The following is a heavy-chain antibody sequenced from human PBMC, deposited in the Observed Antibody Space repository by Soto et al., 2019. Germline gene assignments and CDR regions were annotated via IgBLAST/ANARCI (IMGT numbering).Heavy chain of an antibody. V-gene: IGHV3-9*01. CDR2: ISWNSGSI. CDR1: GFTFDDYA. Sequence: EVQLVESGGGLVQPGRSLRLSCAASGFTFDDYAMHWVRQAPGKGLEWVSGISWNSGSIGYADSVKGRFTISRDNAKNSLYLQMNSLRAEDTALYYCAKDISGSGSFEAFDIWGQGTMVTVSS. J-gene: IGHJ3*02. CDR3: AKDISGSGSFEAFDI. D-gene: IGHD3-10*01.